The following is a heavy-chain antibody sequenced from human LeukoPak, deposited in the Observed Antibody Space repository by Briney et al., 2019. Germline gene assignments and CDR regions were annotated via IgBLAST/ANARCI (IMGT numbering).Heavy chain of an antibody. V-gene: IGHV3-23*01. CDR2: ISGSGGST. J-gene: IGHJ6*02. CDR3: VRDLEDRYGMDV. Sequence: GGSLRLSCAASGFTFSSYAMSWVRQAPGKGLEWVSAISGSGGSTYYADSVKGRFTISRHNSKNTLYLQMNSLRAEDTAVYYCVRDLEDRYGMDVWGQGTTVTVSS. CDR1: GFTFSSYA.